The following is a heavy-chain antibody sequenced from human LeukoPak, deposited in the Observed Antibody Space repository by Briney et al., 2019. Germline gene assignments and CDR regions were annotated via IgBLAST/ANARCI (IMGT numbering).Heavy chain of an antibody. CDR2: ISYDGSNK. V-gene: IGHV3-30*18. D-gene: IGHD3-22*01. J-gene: IGHJ6*02. CDR1: GFTFSSYG. CDR3: AKDLFVDVSITMIVKYYYYGMDV. Sequence: PGGSLRLSCAASGFTFSSYGMHWVRQAPGKGLEWVAVISYDGSNKYYADSVKGRFTISRDNSKNTLYLQMNSLRAEDTAVYYCAKDLFVDVSITMIVKYYYYGMDVWGQGTTVTVSS.